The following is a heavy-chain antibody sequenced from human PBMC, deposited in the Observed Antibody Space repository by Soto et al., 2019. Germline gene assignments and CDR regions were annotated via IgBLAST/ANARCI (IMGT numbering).Heavy chain of an antibody. D-gene: IGHD1-26*01. CDR3: ASDQGGQSGNFIFDH. CDR2: INSDGDTS. J-gene: IGHJ4*02. CDR1: GFGFHTYW. Sequence: GGSLRLSCVASGFGFHTYWMHWVRQVPGKGLVWVARINSDGDTSTYADSVKGRFSISRDNTKNTLFLQMNRRNADETAFDYCASDQGGQSGNFIFDHWGQGALVTVSS. V-gene: IGHV3-74*01.